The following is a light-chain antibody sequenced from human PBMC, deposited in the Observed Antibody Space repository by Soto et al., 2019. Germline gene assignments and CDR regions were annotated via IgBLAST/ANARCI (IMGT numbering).Light chain of an antibody. Sequence: QPVLTQPPSASGSPGQSVAISCTGTSSDVGGYNYVSWYQQHPGKAPKLMIYEVNKRPSGVPDRFSGSKSGNTASLTVSGLQAEAEADYYCSSYAGSSNVFGTGTKLTVL. CDR2: EVN. V-gene: IGLV2-8*01. CDR1: SSDVGGYNY. CDR3: SSYAGSSNV. J-gene: IGLJ1*01.